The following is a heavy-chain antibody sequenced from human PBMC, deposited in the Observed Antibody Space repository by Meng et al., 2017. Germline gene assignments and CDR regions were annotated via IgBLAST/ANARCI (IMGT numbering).Heavy chain of an antibody. V-gene: IGHV7-4-1*02. J-gene: IGHJ4*02. Sequence: VYMVQLGYELKKPGASVKVSCKSSGYTFTSYAMNWVRQAPGQGLEWMGWINTNTGNPTYAQGFTGRFVFSLDTSVSTAYLQISSLKAEDTAVYYCARRYYYDSSGYYFYVFGYWGQGTLVTVSS. CDR2: INTNTGNP. CDR1: GYTFTSYA. CDR3: ARRYYYDSSGYYFYVFGY. D-gene: IGHD3-22*01.